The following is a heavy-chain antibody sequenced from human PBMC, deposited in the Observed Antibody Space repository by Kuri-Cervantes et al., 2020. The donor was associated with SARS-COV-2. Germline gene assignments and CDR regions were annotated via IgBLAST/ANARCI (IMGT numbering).Heavy chain of an antibody. D-gene: IGHD6-19*01. CDR3: ARDRGSSGWSWVYYYYGMDV. CDR2: ISAYIGNT. J-gene: IGHJ6*02. V-gene: IGHV1-18*01. Sequence: ASVKVSCKASGCTFTSYGISWVRQAPGQGREWMGWISAYIGNTNYAQKLQGRVTMTPDTSTSTAYMELRSLRSVDTAVYYCARDRGSSGWSWVYYYYGMDVWGQGTTVTVSS. CDR1: GCTFTSYG.